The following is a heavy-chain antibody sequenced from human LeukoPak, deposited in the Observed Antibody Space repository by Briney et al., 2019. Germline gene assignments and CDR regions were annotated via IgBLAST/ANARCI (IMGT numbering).Heavy chain of an antibody. Sequence: ASVKVSCKASGYTFTSYDINWVRQTTGQGLEWMGIINPSGGSTSYAQKFQGRVTMTRDTSTSTVYMELSSLRSEDTAVYYCARDLVVRGVIQEFDYWGQGTLVTVSS. V-gene: IGHV1-46*01. CDR2: INPSGGST. D-gene: IGHD3-10*01. J-gene: IGHJ4*02. CDR1: GYTFTSYD. CDR3: ARDLVVRGVIQEFDY.